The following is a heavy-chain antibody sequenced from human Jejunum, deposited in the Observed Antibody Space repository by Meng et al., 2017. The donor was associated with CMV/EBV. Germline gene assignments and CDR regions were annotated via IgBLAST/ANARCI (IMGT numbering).Heavy chain of an antibody. Sequence: QVHLQQSGPGLVKPSXXLSLTXAISGDSVSSNNAAWNWIRQSPSRGLEWLGRTYYRSKWSNDYAVSVKSRITVNPDTSKNQFSLQLNSVTPEDTAVYYCARLHCSSTSCYVDRWGQGTLVTVSS. CDR1: GDSVSSNNAA. CDR3: ARLHCSSTSCYVDR. J-gene: IGHJ5*02. V-gene: IGHV6-1*01. D-gene: IGHD2-2*01. CDR2: TYYRSKWSN.